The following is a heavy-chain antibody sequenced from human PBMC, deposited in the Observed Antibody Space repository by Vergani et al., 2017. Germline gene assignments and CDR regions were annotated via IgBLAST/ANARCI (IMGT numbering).Heavy chain of an antibody. Sequence: QVQLQQWGAGLLKPSETLSLTCAVYGGSFSGYYWSWIRQPPGKGLEWVGENNHSGSTNYNPSLKSRVTISVDTCKNQFSLELSSVTAADTAVYYCACYDCCSGNFFDYWGEGSRVTGSS. CDR1: GGSFSGYY. CDR3: ACYDCCSGNFFDY. CDR2: NNHSGST. V-gene: IGHV4-34*01. D-gene: IGHD3-3*01. J-gene: IGHJ4*02.